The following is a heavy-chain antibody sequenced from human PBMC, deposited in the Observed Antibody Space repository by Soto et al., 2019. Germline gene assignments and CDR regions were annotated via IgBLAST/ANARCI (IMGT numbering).Heavy chain of an antibody. CDR3: ARESEDLTSNFDY. J-gene: IGHJ4*02. V-gene: IGHV3-21*06. CDR2: ISSTTNYI. Sequence: GGSLRLSCAASGFTFSGYSMNWVRQAPGKGLEWVSSISSTTNYIYYGDSMKGRFTISRDNAKNSLYLEMNSLRAGDTAVYYCARESEDLTSNFDYWGQGTLVTVSS. CDR1: GFTFSGYS.